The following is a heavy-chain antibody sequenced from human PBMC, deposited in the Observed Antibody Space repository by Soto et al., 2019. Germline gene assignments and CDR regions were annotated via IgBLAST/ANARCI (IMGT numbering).Heavy chain of an antibody. Sequence: QVQLQESGPGLVKPSETLSLTCTVSGGSISSYYWSWIRQPPGKGLEWIGYIYYSGSTNYNPSLKSRVTISVDTSKNQFSTKLSSVTAADTAVYYCARVYHSSGYFDYWGQGTLVTVSS. CDR1: GGSISSYY. CDR3: ARVYHSSGYFDY. V-gene: IGHV4-59*01. D-gene: IGHD6-19*01. CDR2: IYYSGST. J-gene: IGHJ4*02.